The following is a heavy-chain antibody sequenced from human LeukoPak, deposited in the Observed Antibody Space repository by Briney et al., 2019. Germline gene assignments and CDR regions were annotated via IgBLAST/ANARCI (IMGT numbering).Heavy chain of an antibody. CDR1: GYSISSGYY. V-gene: IGHV4-38-2*01. Sequence: SGTLSLTCAVSGYSISSGYYWGWIRQPPGKGLEWIGSIYHSGSTYYNPSLESRVTISVDTSKNQFSLKLSSVTAADTAVYYCARPPSAVHWYFDLWGRGTLVTVSS. J-gene: IGHJ2*01. CDR3: ARPPSAVHWYFDL. D-gene: IGHD2-2*01. CDR2: IYHSGST.